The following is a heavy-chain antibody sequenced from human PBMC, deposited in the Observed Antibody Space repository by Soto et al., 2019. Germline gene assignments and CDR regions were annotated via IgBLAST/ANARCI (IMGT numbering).Heavy chain of an antibody. CDR1: VYSFTSYW. D-gene: IGHD2-2*01. J-gene: IGHJ6*02. Sequence: GESLKISCKGSVYSFTSYWISWVRQMPGKGLEWMGRIDPSDSYTNYSPSFQGHVTISADKSISTAYLQWSSLKASDTAMYYCASLYCSSTSCSAQYYGMDVWGQGTTVTVSS. V-gene: IGHV5-10-1*01. CDR2: IDPSDSYT. CDR3: ASLYCSSTSCSAQYYGMDV.